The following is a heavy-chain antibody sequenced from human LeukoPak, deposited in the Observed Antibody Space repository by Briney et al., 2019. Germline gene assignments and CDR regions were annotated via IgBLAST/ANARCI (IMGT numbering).Heavy chain of an antibody. D-gene: IGHD6-13*01. CDR1: GFTFGDNG. CDR3: ARDWPNRIAAAGIWFDP. J-gene: IGHJ5*02. Sequence: GGSLRLSCAASGFTFGDNGMHWVRQAPGKGLEWVAVVWYDGSNKFYADSVKGRFTISRDNSKNTVYLEMNSLRVEDTAVYYCARDWPNRIAAAGIWFDPWGQGTLVTVSS. CDR2: VWYDGSNK. V-gene: IGHV3-33*01.